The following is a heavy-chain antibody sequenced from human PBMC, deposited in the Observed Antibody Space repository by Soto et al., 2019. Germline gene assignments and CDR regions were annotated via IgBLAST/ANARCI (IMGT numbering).Heavy chain of an antibody. Sequence: EVQLVESGGGLVQPGGSLRLSCAASGFTFSSYDMHWVRQATGKGLEWVSAIGTAGDTYYPGSVKGRFTISRENAKNSLYLQMNSLRAEDPAVYYCARDLTGTNNGMDVWGQGTTVTVSS. CDR1: GFTFSSYD. CDR3: ARDLTGTNNGMDV. V-gene: IGHV3-13*01. J-gene: IGHJ6*02. CDR2: IGTAGDT. D-gene: IGHD1-7*01.